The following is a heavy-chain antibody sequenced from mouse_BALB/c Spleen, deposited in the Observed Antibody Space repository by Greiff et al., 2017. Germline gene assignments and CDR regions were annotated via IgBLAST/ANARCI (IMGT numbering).Heavy chain of an antibody. Sequence: EVMLVESGGGLVQPGGSMKLSCVASGFTFSNYWMNWVRQSPEKGLEWVAEIRLKSNNYATHYAESVKGRFTISRDDSKSSVYLQMNNLRAEDTGIYYCTLIYYGNPWFAYWGQGTLVTVSA. CDR3: TLIYYGNPWFAY. V-gene: IGHV6-6*02. J-gene: IGHJ3*01. CDR1: GFTFSNYW. CDR2: IRLKSNNYAT. D-gene: IGHD2-1*01.